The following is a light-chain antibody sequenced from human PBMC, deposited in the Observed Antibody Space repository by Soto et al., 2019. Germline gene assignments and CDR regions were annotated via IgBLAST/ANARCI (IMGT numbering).Light chain of an antibody. CDR1: QTISTW. CDR2: KAS. J-gene: IGKJ1*01. V-gene: IGKV1-5*03. Sequence: IQMTQSPSTLSASVGDRVTFTCRASQTISTWLAWYQQKPEEAPKLLIYKASTLEVGVPSRFSANGSGTEFTLTINTLQPADFATYYCQQYNSYPWTFGQGTKV. CDR3: QQYNSYPWT.